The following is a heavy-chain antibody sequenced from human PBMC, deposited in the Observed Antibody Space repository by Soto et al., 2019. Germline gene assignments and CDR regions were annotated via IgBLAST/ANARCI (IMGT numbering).Heavy chain of an antibody. D-gene: IGHD1-26*01. Sequence: GGSLRLSCAASGFTFNNYWMAWVRQAPGEGLECVANINQAGTDKYYVDSVKGRFTISRDNTKNSVYLQMNSLRSEDTAVFYCALYSGKYSGLGPSWGQGALVTVSS. J-gene: IGHJ5*02. CDR2: INQAGTDK. CDR3: ALYSGKYSGLGPS. V-gene: IGHV3-7*01. CDR1: GFTFNNYW.